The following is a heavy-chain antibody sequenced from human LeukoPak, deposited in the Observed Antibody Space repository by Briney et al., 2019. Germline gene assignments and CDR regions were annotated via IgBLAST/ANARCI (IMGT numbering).Heavy chain of an antibody. Sequence: SETLSLTCGVSGGSFSRYYWTWIRQSPGEGLEWIGDINQSGNPNYNSSLKSRVTISVDTSKNQFSLKLSSVTAADTAVYYCARQNPRTNIVGAVPRYWFDPWGQGTLVTVSS. CDR2: INQSGNP. J-gene: IGHJ5*02. CDR3: ARQNPRTNIVGAVPRYWFDP. V-gene: IGHV4-34*01. D-gene: IGHD1-26*01. CDR1: GGSFSRYY.